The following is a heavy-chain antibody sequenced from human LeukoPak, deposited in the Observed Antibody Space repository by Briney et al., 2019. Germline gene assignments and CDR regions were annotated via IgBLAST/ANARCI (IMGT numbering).Heavy chain of an antibody. CDR3: AKDWASSVEYYFDY. V-gene: IGHV3-9*01. CDR1: GFTFDDYA. CDR2: ISWNSGSI. J-gene: IGHJ4*02. D-gene: IGHD6-25*01. Sequence: PGRSLRLSCAASGFTFDDYAMPWVRQAPGKGLEWVSGISWNSGSIGYADSVKGRFTISRDNAKNSLYLQMNSLRAEDTALYYCAKDWASSVEYYFDYWGQGTLVTVSS.